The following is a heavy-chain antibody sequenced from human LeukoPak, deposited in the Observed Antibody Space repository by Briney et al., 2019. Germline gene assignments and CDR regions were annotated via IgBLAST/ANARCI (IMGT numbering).Heavy chain of an antibody. CDR1: GGSISSHY. V-gene: IGHV4-59*11. CDR2: IYYSGST. Sequence: SETLSLTCTVSGGSISSHYWSWIRQPPGKGLEWIGYIYYSGSTNYNPSLKSRVTISVDTTKNQFSLKLSSVTAADTAVYYCARGPDYYYMDVWGKGTTVTVSS. J-gene: IGHJ6*03. CDR3: ARGPDYYYMDV.